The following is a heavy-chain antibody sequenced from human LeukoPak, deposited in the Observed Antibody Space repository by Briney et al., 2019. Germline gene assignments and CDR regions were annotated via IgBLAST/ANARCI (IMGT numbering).Heavy chain of an antibody. CDR2: INDNGAGT. Sequence: GGSLRLSCAASGFTLSSYAMSWVRQAPGKGLKWVSTINDNGAGTYYADSVKGRFTISRDNSYNTVSLQMNSLRDEDTGVYYCARRVYNSGWYIDYWGQGTLVTVSS. J-gene: IGHJ4*02. D-gene: IGHD6-19*01. CDR3: ARRVYNSGWYIDY. CDR1: GFTLSSYA. V-gene: IGHV3-23*01.